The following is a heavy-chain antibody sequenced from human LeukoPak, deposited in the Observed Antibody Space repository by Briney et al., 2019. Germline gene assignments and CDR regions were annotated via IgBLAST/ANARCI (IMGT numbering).Heavy chain of an antibody. V-gene: IGHV3-30*03. J-gene: IGHJ4*02. CDR3: ARERWIQLWLTASYYFDY. CDR2: ISYDGSNK. D-gene: IGHD5-18*01. CDR1: GFTFSSYG. Sequence: HPGGSLRLSCAASGFTFSSYGMHWVRQAPGKGLEWVEVISYDGSNKYYADSVKGRFTISRDNSKNTLYLQMNSLRAEDTAVYYCARERWIQLWLTASYYFDYWGQGTLVTVSS.